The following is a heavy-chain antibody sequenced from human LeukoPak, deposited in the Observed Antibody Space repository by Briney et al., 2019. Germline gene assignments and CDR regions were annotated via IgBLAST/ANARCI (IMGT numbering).Heavy chain of an antibody. J-gene: IGHJ2*01. V-gene: IGHV4-59*12. CDR1: GGSISSYY. Sequence: SETLSLTCAVYGGSISSYYWSWIRQPPGKGLEWIGYIYHSGSTNYNPSLKSRVTISVDKSKNQFSLKLSSVTAADTAVYYCARAQVAAAGPWYFDLWGRGTLVTVSS. D-gene: IGHD6-13*01. CDR3: ARAQVAAAGPWYFDL. CDR2: IYHSGST.